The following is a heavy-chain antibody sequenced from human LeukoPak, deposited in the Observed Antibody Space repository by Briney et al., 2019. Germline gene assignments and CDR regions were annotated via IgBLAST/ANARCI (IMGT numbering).Heavy chain of an antibody. J-gene: IGHJ4*02. CDR2: IYYSGST. D-gene: IGHD2-21*01. V-gene: IGHV4-39*07. Sequence: SETLSLTCTVSGGSISSSSYYWGWIRQPPGKGLEWIGSIYYSGSTYYNPSLKSRVTISVDTSKNQFSLKLSSVTAADTAVYYCARDGGGEGYWGQGTLATVSS. CDR3: ARDGGGEGY. CDR1: GGSISSSSYY.